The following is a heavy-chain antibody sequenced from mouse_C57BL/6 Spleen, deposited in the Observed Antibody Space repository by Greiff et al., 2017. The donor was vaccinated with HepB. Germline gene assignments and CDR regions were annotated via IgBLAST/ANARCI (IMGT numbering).Heavy chain of an antibody. V-gene: IGHV5-6*01. D-gene: IGHD3-2*02. CDR3: ARRPLDSSGPHYAMDY. CDR1: GFTFSSYG. J-gene: IGHJ4*01. Sequence: EVQLQESGGDLVKPGGSLKLSCAASGFTFSSYGMSWVRQTPDKRLEWVATISSGGSYTYYPDSVKGRFTISRDNAKNTLYLQMSSLKSEDTAMYYCARRPLDSSGPHYAMDYWGQGTSVTVSS. CDR2: ISSGGSYT.